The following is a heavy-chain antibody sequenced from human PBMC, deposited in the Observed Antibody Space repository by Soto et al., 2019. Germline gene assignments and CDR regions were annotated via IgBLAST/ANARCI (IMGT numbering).Heavy chain of an antibody. CDR2: IYFRGTT. CDR3: ARMNYYDTSGYPFDY. D-gene: IGHD3-22*01. V-gene: IGHV4-59*01. J-gene: IGHJ4*02. Sequence: SDTLSLTCPVSGGSISSYYWSWIRQPPGKGLEWIGYIYFRGTTNYNPSLKSRVTMSADTSKNQFSLKLNSVTAADTAVYYCARMNYYDTSGYPFDYWGQGMMVTVS. CDR1: GGSISSYY.